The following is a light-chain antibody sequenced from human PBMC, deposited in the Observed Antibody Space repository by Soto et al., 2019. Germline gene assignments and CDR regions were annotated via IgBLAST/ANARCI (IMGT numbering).Light chain of an antibody. CDR1: QSISSY. J-gene: IGKJ4*01. V-gene: IGKV1-39*01. Sequence: DIQMTQSPSSLSASVGDRVTITCRASQSISSYLNWYQQKPGKAPKLLIYAASSLQSGVPSRFSGSGSGTDFTLTISSLQPEDFATYYCQQYKNYPLTFGGGTNVETK. CDR3: QQYKNYPLT. CDR2: AAS.